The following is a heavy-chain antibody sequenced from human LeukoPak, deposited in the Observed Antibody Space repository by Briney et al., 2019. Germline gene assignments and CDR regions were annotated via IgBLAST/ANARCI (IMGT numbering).Heavy chain of an antibody. D-gene: IGHD3-22*01. CDR2: ISSSSSYI. CDR3: AREGDSSGYYSDY. V-gene: IGHV3-21*01. CDR1: GFIFSSYW. Sequence: GGSLRLSCAASGFIFSSYWMTWVRQAPGKGLEWVSSISSSSSYIYYADSVKGRFTISRDNAKNSLYLQMNSLRAEDTAVYYCAREGDSSGYYSDYWGQGTLVTVSS. J-gene: IGHJ4*02.